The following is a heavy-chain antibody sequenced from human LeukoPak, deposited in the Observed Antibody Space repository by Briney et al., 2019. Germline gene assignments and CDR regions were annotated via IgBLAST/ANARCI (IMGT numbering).Heavy chain of an antibody. J-gene: IGHJ5*02. D-gene: IGHD3/OR15-3a*01. CDR2: ISYSGST. Sequence: SETLSLTCTVSGGSISSYYWSWIRQPPGKGLEWIGYISYSGSTNYNPSLKSRVTISVDTSKNQFSLKLTSVTAADAAVYYCARVYDFRFGPWGQGTLVTVSS. CDR3: ARVYDFRFGP. V-gene: IGHV4-59*01. CDR1: GGSISSYY.